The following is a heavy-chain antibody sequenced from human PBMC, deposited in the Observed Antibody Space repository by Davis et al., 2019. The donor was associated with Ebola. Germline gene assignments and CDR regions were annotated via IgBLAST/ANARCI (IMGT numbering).Heavy chain of an antibody. J-gene: IGHJ5*01. CDR2: VSHAGFT. D-gene: IGHD4-17*01. CDR3: ARTTKTNIEASGLGFTSFDS. Sequence: GSLRLSCAVSGDSFSDYYWSWVRQSPGKGLEWIGYVSHAGFTDYNPSLTSRVTISVDTSKNQFFLKMNPVNAADTAVYYCARTTKTNIEASGLGFTSFDSWGQGALVSVSS. V-gene: IGHV4-34*01. CDR1: GDSFSDYY.